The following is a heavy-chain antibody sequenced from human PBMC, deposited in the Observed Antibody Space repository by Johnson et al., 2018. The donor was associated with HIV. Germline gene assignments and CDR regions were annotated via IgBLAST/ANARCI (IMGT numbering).Heavy chain of an antibody. CDR3: AREMAATNAWALDI. Sequence: VQLLESGGGVVQPGRSLRLSCAASGFTFSSHGMHWVRQAPGKGLEWVGRIKSKTDGGTTDYAAPVKGRFTISRDDSKNTLYLQMNSLRAEDTAVYYCAREMAATNAWALDIWGQGTMVTVSS. CDR2: IKSKTDGGTT. D-gene: IGHD5-24*01. V-gene: IGHV3-15*01. CDR1: GFTFSSHG. J-gene: IGHJ3*02.